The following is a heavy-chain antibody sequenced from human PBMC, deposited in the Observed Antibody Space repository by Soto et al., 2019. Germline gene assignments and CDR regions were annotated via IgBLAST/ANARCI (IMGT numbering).Heavy chain of an antibody. D-gene: IGHD2-2*01. Sequence: SETLSLTCNASGGSVSDYYWSWLRQPPGKGLEWIGYIYYSGSTNSNPSLKSRVTVSVDTSKNQVSLKLTSVTAADTAVYYCARGQLGYCSSFSCYFYFDYWGQGNLVTVSS. CDR3: ARGQLGYCSSFSCYFYFDY. CDR2: IYYSGST. CDR1: GGSVSDYY. V-gene: IGHV4-59*02. J-gene: IGHJ4*02.